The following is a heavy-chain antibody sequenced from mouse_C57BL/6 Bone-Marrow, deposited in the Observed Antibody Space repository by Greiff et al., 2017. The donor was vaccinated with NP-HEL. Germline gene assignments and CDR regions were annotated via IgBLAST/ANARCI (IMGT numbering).Heavy chain of an antibody. Sequence: QVQLQQPGTELVKPGASVKLSCKASGYTFTSYWMHWVKQRPGQGLEWIGNINPSNGGTNYNEKFKSKATLTVDKSSSTAYMQLSSLTSADSAVYYCARSPHDYSNPVSDAMDYWGQGTSVTVSS. J-gene: IGHJ4*01. CDR3: ARSPHDYSNPVSDAMDY. CDR2: INPSNGGT. D-gene: IGHD2-5*01. V-gene: IGHV1-53*01. CDR1: GYTFTSYW.